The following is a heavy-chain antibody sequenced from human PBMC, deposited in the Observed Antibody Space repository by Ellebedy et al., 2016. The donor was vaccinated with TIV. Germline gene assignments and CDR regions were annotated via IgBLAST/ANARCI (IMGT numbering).Heavy chain of an antibody. CDR2: ISSDGSRR. CDR3: AQPADPNPGYSASWATYFDY. J-gene: IGHJ4*02. CDR1: GFTFRRYG. V-gene: IGHV3-30*18. D-gene: IGHD6-13*01. Sequence: GGSLRLXCAASGFTFRRYGMHWVRQAPGKGLEWVARISSDGSRRNYADSVKDRFTISRDNSKNTLFLHMNILRTEDTAVYYCAQPADPNPGYSASWATYFDYWGQGTLVTVSS.